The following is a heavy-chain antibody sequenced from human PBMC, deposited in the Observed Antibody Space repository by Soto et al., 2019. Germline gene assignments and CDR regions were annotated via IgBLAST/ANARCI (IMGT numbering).Heavy chain of an antibody. V-gene: IGHV5-10-1*01. J-gene: IGHJ4*02. CDR3: ARQIYDSDTGPNFQYYFDS. Sequence: PGESLKISCNGYGYSFAVYWITLVLQKPGKGLEWMGRIDPSDSQTYYSPSFRGHVTISVTKSITTVFLQWSSLRASDTAMYYCARQIYDSDTGPNFQYYFDSWGQGTPVTVSS. D-gene: IGHD3-22*01. CDR2: IDPSDSQT. CDR1: GYSFAVYW.